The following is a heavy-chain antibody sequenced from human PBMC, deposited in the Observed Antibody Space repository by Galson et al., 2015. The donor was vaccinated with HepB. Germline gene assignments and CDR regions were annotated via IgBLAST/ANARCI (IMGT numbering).Heavy chain of an antibody. CDR1: GYTFSDYY. CDR3: ARPTHAGSSEGGGFHY. CDR2: INPRAGSA. D-gene: IGHD6-6*01. J-gene: IGHJ4*02. V-gene: IGHV1-46*01. Sequence: SVKVSCKASGYTFSDYYIHWVRQAPGQGFEWMGIINPRAGSANYAQKFQGRLIMTRDTSTSTVYLELSSLRSDDTAVYYCARPTHAGSSEGGGFHYWGQGALVTVSS.